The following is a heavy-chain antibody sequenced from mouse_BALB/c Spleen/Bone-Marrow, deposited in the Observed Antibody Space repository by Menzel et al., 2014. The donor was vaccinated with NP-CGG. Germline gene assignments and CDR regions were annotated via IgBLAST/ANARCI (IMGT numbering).Heavy chain of an antibody. V-gene: IGHV1-15*01. Sequence: LLESGAELVRPGTSVTLSCKASGYTFTDYKMHWVKQTPVHGLEWIGLIDPETGGTAYSQRFKGKAIMTADKSSSTAYMDLRSLTSEDSAVYYCTIVAYWGQGTLVTVSA. CDR2: IDPETGGT. CDR3: TIVAY. CDR1: GYTFTDYK. J-gene: IGHJ3*01.